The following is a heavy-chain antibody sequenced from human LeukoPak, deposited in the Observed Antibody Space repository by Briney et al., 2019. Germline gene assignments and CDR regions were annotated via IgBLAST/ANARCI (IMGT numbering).Heavy chain of an antibody. CDR2: INYSGDS. Sequence: SETLSLTCTVSGGSISSYYWTWIRQPPGKGLEWIGYINYSGDSKYTPSLKSRVTMSIDTSKNQFSPNLTSVTAADTAVYYCAREVVQQLVFDFWGRGILVTVSS. J-gene: IGHJ4*02. D-gene: IGHD6-13*01. CDR1: GGSISSYY. CDR3: AREVVQQLVFDF. V-gene: IGHV4-59*01.